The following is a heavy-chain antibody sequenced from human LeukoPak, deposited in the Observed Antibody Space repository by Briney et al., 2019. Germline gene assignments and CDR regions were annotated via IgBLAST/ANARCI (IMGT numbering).Heavy chain of an antibody. V-gene: IGHV3-21*01. CDR3: AREIAADFRSGYPDY. CDR2: ISSSSSYI. D-gene: IGHD3-3*01. CDR1: GFTFSSYS. Sequence: GGSLRLSCAASGFTFSSYSMNWVRQAPGKGLEWVSSISSSSSYIYYADSVKGRFTISRDNAKNSLYLQMNSLRAEDTAVYYCAREIAADFRSGYPDYWGQGTLVTVSS. J-gene: IGHJ4*02.